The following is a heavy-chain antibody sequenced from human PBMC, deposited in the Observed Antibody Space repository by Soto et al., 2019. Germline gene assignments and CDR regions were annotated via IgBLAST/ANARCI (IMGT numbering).Heavy chain of an antibody. CDR1: GYTFTSYG. CDR3: AGDFESPSGWGSSFLSYYYGMDV. J-gene: IGHJ6*02. D-gene: IGHD6-19*01. CDR2: ISAYNGNT. Sequence: GASVKVSCKASGYTFTSYGISWVRQAPGQGLEWMGWISAYNGNTNYAQKLQGRVTMTTDTSTSTAYMELRSLRSDDTAVYYCAGDFESPSGWGSSFLSYYYGMDVWGQGTTVTVSS. V-gene: IGHV1-18*01.